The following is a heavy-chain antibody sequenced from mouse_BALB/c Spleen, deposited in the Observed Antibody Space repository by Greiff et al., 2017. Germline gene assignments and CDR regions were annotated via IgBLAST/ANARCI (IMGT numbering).Heavy chain of an antibody. D-gene: IGHD1-1*01. Sequence: EVKLVESGGGLVQPGGSRKLSCAASGFTFSSFGMHWVRQAPEKGLEWVAYISSGSSTIYYADTVKGRFTISRDNPKNTLFLQMTSLRSEDTAMYYCARAPSYGSTSYAMDYWGQGTSVTVSS. V-gene: IGHV5-17*02. CDR3: ARAPSYGSTSYAMDY. J-gene: IGHJ4*01. CDR2: ISSGSSTI. CDR1: GFTFSSFG.